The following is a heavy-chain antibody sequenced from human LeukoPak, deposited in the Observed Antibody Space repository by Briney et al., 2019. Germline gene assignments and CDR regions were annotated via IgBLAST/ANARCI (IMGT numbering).Heavy chain of an antibody. J-gene: IGHJ6*03. V-gene: IGHV3-23*01. D-gene: IGHD3-22*01. CDR2: ISGSGGST. Sequence: PGGSLRLSCAASGFTFSSYGMSWVRQAPGKGLEWVSAISGSGGSTYYADSVKGRFTISRDNSKNTLYLQMNSLRAEDTAVYYCAKDLKYYYDSSGPTHVDYYYYYMDVWGKGTTVTVSS. CDR3: AKDLKYYYDSSGPTHVDYYYYYMDV. CDR1: GFTFSSYG.